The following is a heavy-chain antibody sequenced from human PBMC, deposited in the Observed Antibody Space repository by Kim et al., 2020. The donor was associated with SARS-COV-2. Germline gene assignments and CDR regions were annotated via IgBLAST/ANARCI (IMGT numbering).Heavy chain of an antibody. D-gene: IGHD2-15*01. CDR3: AKILEANLEHYYYGRD. J-gene: IGHJ6*01. Sequence: GGSLRLSCAASGFISSSYAMNWVRQTPGKGLEWISAISRSGDRTYYADSVKGRFTISRDTAKNTLYLQMNSMRAEDRAVYYCAKILEANLEHYYYGRD. CDR2: ISRSGDRT. V-gene: IGHV3-23*01. CDR1: GFISSSYA.